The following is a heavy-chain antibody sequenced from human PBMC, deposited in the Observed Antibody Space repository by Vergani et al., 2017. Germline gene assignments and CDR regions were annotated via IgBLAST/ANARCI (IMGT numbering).Heavy chain of an antibody. CDR1: GYSFTSYW. V-gene: IGHV5-51*01. D-gene: IGHD2-2*02. CDR3: ARQGRYCSSTSCYTGYYYYMDV. Sequence: VQLVQSGAEVKKPGESLRISCKGSGYSFTSYWIGWVRQMPGKGLEWMGIIYPGDSDTRYSPSFQGQVTISADKSISTAYLQWSSLKASDTAMYYCARQGRYCSSTSCYTGYYYYMDVWGKGTTVTVSS. J-gene: IGHJ6*03. CDR2: IYPGDSDT.